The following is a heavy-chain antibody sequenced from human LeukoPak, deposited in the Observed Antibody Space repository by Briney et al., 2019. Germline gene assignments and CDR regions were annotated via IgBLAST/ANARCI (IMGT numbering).Heavy chain of an antibody. Sequence: SETLSLTCTVSGGSIFSYYWSWIRQPPGKGLEWMGYIYYSGSTNYNPPLKSRVTISVDTSKNQFSLRVSSVTAADTAVYYCARHLNNCGDDCYIFDYWGQGTLVTVSS. D-gene: IGHD2-21*01. CDR2: IYYSGST. V-gene: IGHV4-59*08. CDR3: ARHLNNCGDDCYIFDY. J-gene: IGHJ4*02. CDR1: GGSIFSYY.